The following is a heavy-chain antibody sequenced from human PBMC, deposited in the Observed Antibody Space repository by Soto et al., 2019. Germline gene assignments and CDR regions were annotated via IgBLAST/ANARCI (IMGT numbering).Heavy chain of an antibody. Sequence: PGGSLRLSCAASGFTFSSYAMSWVRQAPGKGLELVSAISGSGGSTYYADSVKGRFTISRDNSKNTLYLQMNSLRAEDTAVYYCAKGGGSSWYIFSYWGQGTLDTVSS. D-gene: IGHD6-13*01. CDR2: ISGSGGST. CDR1: GFTFSSYA. CDR3: AKGGGSSWYIFSY. V-gene: IGHV3-23*01. J-gene: IGHJ4*02.